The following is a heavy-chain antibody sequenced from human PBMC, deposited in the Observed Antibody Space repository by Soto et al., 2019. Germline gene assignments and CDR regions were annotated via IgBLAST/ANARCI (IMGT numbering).Heavy chain of an antibody. Sequence: EVLLVESGGGVVQPGGSLRLSCEASGFKFDDYMMHWVRQAPGKGLEWISRISWDGDFLDYADSIKGRFTVSRDNSKYSLYLHMNSLKTEDTAFYYCAKEGNGGSSLDHWGQGTLVTVSS. V-gene: IGHV3-43*01. CDR2: ISWDGDFL. CDR3: AKEGNGGSSLDH. CDR1: GFKFDDYM. D-gene: IGHD1-26*01. J-gene: IGHJ4*02.